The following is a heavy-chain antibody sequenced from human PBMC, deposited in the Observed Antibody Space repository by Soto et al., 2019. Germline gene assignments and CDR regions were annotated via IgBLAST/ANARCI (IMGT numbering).Heavy chain of an antibody. CDR3: ARLRIATNNYKWFDP. CDR1: GAALNRGNYY. CDR2: IYVTGAV. J-gene: IGHJ5*02. D-gene: IGHD2-21*01. V-gene: IGHV4-31*03. Sequence: TSETLSLTCSVSGAALNRGNYYWSWIRQVPGKGLEWIGHIYVTGAVDYNPSLRDRITISQDTSERQFSLNLRLVTAADTAVYYCARLRIATNNYKWFDPWGQGTIVTVSS.